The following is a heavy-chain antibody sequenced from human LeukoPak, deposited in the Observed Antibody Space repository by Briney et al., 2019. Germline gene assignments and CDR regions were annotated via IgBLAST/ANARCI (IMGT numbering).Heavy chain of an antibody. V-gene: IGHV4-59*04. CDR2: IYYSGST. CDR3: AKDGRDSKLPIDY. CDR1: GGSISSYY. Sequence: SETLSLTCTVSGGSISSYYWSWIRQPPGKGLEWIGYIYYSGSTYYNPSLKSRVTISVDTSKNQFSLKLSSVTAADTAVYYCAKDGRDSKLPIDYWGQGTLVTVSS. D-gene: IGHD4-11*01. J-gene: IGHJ4*02.